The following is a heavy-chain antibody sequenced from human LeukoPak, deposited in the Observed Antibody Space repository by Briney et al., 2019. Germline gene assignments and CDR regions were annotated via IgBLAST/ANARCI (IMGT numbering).Heavy chain of an antibody. CDR3: ARGSSGYPRYLDY. J-gene: IGHJ4*02. V-gene: IGHV1-3*01. D-gene: IGHD3-22*01. CDR1: GYTFTSYA. Sequence: ASVKVSCKASGYTFTSYAMHWVRQAPGQRLEWMGWINAGNGNTKYSQKFQGRVTITRDTSASTAYMELSSLRSEDTAVYYCARGSSGYPRYLDYWGQGTLVTVSS. CDR2: INAGNGNT.